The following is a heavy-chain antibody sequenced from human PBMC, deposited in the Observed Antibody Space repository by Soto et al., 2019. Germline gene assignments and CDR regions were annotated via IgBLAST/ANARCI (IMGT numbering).Heavy chain of an antibody. CDR2: INHSGST. Sequence: SETLSLTCAVYGGSFSGYYWSWIRQPPGKGLEWIGEINHSGSTNYNPSLKSRVTISVDTSKNQFSPKLSSVTAADTAVYYCARSVVATIGLDYWGQGTLVTVSS. CDR1: GGSFSGYY. D-gene: IGHD5-12*01. V-gene: IGHV4-34*01. CDR3: ARSVVATIGLDY. J-gene: IGHJ4*02.